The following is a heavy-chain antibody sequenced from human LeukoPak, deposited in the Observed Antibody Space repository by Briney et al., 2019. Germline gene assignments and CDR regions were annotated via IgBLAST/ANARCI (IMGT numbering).Heavy chain of an antibody. CDR3: AKDGRVEQQLYYFDY. V-gene: IGHV3-23*01. J-gene: IGHJ4*02. CDR1: GFTFSSYA. CDR2: ISASGGNT. Sequence: EAGGPLRLSCAASGFTFSSYAMSWVRQAPGKGLEWVSTISASGGNTFYADSVKGRFTISRDNSKNTLHLQMNSLRAEDTAVYYCAKDGRVEQQLYYFDYWGQGALVTVSS. D-gene: IGHD6-13*01.